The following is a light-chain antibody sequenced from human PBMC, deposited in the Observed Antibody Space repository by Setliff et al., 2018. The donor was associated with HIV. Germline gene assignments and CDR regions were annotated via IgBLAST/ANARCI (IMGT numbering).Light chain of an antibody. Sequence: QSALTQPASVSGSPGQSITISCTGTSRDVGGYNYVSWYQQHPGKAPKLIIYEVRNRPSGVSIRFSGSKPGNTASLTISGLQTGDEADYYCSSYAITNTLPFGTGTKVTVL. V-gene: IGLV2-14*01. CDR3: SSYAITNTLP. CDR1: SRDVGGYNY. CDR2: EVR. J-gene: IGLJ1*01.